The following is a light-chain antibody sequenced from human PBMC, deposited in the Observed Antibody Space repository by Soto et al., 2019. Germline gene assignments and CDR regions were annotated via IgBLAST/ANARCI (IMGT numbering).Light chain of an antibody. J-gene: IGLJ1*01. CDR3: SSYAGSNNLV. CDR1: SRDVGGYDY. Sequence: QSVLTQPASASGSPGQSVTISCPRTSRDVGGYDYVSWYRQHPGKAPELMIYDVSNRPSGVPDRFSGSKSGNTASLTVPGLRAEDEADYYCSSYAGSNNLVFGTGTKVTVL. CDR2: DVS. V-gene: IGLV2-8*01.